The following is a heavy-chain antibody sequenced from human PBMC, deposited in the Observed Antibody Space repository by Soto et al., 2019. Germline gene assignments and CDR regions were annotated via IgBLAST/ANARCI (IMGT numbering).Heavy chain of an antibody. J-gene: IGHJ4*02. D-gene: IGHD3-16*01. Sequence: PGGSLRLACAASGITFSSYWMHWVRQAPGKGLVWVSRINSDGSSTNYADSVEGRFTISRDTSKNTLFLQMNSLRADDTAVFYCAKDRGTMITCTDFAYRGPGTLVTVSS. CDR2: INSDGSST. V-gene: IGHV3-74*01. CDR3: AKDRGTMITCTDFAY. CDR1: GITFSSYW.